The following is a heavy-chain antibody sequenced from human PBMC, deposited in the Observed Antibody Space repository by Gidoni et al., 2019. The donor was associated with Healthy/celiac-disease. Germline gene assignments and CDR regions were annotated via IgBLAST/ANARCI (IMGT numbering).Heavy chain of an antibody. CDR3: ARDAFYYGSGDYYIDY. J-gene: IGHJ4*02. Sequence: QVQLQESGPGLVKPSQTLSLTCTVSGDSISNSPNYWTWIRQPTGKGLEWIGRMSTSGSTTYNPSLKSRVTISIDTSKNQFSLKLTSVTAADTAVYYCARDAFYYGSGDYYIDYWGPGTLVTVSS. D-gene: IGHD3-10*01. V-gene: IGHV4-61*02. CDR1: GDSISNSPNY. CDR2: MSTSGST.